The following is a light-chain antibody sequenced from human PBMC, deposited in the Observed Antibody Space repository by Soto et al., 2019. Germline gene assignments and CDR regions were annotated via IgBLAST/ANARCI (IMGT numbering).Light chain of an antibody. CDR2: AAS. J-gene: IGKJ3*01. CDR3: QQLDSYVFT. Sequence: DIQMTQSPSSLSASIGDRVTITCRASQNIRSYLNWYQQKPGEAPKLLIYAASTLQSGVPSRFSGSGSGTDFTLTISSLQPEDFATYYCQQLDSYVFTFGPGTKVDIK. CDR1: QNIRSY. V-gene: IGKV1-39*01.